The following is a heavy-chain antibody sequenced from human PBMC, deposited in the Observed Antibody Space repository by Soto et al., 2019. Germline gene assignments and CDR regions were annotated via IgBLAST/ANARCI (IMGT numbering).Heavy chain of an antibody. V-gene: IGHV4-59*01. CDR3: ARVQSTSWGYYYAVAV. D-gene: IGHD2-2*01. CDR1: GGSISSYY. CDR2: ISYSGST. Sequence: QVQLQESGPGLVKPSETLSLTCRISGGSISSYYWNWIRQAPGKGLEWIGFISYSGSTNYNPALTSRVTIPVDTSKDQVPLRLNSVTAADTAVYYCARVQSTSWGYYYAVAVWGQGTTVTVSS. J-gene: IGHJ6*01.